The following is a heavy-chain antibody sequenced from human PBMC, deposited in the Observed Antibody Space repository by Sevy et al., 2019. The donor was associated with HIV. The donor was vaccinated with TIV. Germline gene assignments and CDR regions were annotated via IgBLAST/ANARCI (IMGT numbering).Heavy chain of an antibody. CDR2: ISAYNGNT. Sequence: ASVKVSCKASGYTFTSYGISWVRQAPGQGLEWVGWISAYNGNTNYAQKLQGRVNMTTETSTSTAYMELRSLRSDDTAVYYCAREGGGDSDFDYWGQGTLVTVSS. CDR3: AREGGGDSDFDY. CDR1: GYTFTSYG. V-gene: IGHV1-18*01. J-gene: IGHJ4*02. D-gene: IGHD2-21*01.